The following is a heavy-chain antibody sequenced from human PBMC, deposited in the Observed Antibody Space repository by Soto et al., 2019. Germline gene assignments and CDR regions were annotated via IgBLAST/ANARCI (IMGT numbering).Heavy chain of an antibody. D-gene: IGHD3-10*01. J-gene: IGHJ4*02. Sequence: QVQLQESGPGLVKPSGTLSLTCAVSSGSISSSNWWSWVRQPPGKGLEWIGEIYHSGSTNYNPSLKSRVTISVDKYKNRFSLKLSSVTAADTAVYYCARLGVLNYYGSGSYDYWGQGTLVTVSS. CDR1: SGSISSSNW. CDR3: ARLGVLNYYGSGSYDY. V-gene: IGHV4-4*02. CDR2: IYHSGST.